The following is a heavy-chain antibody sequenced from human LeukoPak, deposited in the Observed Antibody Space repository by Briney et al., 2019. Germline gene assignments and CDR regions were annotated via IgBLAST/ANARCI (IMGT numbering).Heavy chain of an antibody. J-gene: IGHJ4*02. CDR3: TPVDTLLWFGESVDFDY. CDR2: IKSKTDGGTT. V-gene: IGHV3-15*01. Sequence: GGSLRLSRAASGFTFSNAWMSWVRQAPGKGLEWVGRIKSKTDGGTTDYAAPVKGRFTISRDDSKNTLYLQMNSLKTEDTAVYYCTPVDTLLWFGESVDFDYWGQGTLVTVSS. CDR1: GFTFSNAW. D-gene: IGHD3-10*01.